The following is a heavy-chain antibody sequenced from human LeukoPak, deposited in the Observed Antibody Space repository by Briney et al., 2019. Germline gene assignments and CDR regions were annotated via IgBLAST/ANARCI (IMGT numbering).Heavy chain of an antibody. D-gene: IGHD6-13*01. CDR2: ISSSGVGT. CDR1: GFTFSSYA. J-gene: IGHJ4*02. CDR3: ATAAGHNKYDY. Sequence: GGSLRLSCAASGFTFSSYAMGWVRQAPGKGLEWVSSISSSGVGTYYADSVKGRFTSSRDNSKNTLYLQMNDLRVEDTAVYYCATAAGHNKYDYWGQGTLVTVSS. V-gene: IGHV3-23*01.